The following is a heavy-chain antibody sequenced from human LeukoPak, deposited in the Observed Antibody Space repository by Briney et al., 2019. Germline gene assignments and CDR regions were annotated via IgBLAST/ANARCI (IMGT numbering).Heavy chain of an antibody. Sequence: PGGSLRLSCAASGFTFSSYAMSRVRQAPGKGLEWVSAISGSGGSTYYADSVKGRFTISRDNSKNTLYLQMNSLRAEDTAVYYCARDPRLGYSSAWFDPWGQGTLVTVSS. CDR2: ISGSGGST. CDR1: GFTFSSYA. D-gene: IGHD6-19*01. J-gene: IGHJ5*02. V-gene: IGHV3-23*01. CDR3: ARDPRLGYSSAWFDP.